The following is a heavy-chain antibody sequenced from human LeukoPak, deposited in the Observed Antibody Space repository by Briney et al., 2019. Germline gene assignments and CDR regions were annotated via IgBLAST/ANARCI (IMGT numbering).Heavy chain of an antibody. D-gene: IGHD3-10*01. J-gene: IGHJ3*02. Sequence: RPSETLSLTCTVSGGSISSYYWSWIRQPAGKGLEWIGRIYTSGSTNYNPSLKSRVTMSVDTSKNQFSLELSSVTAADTAVYYCASHGDLNYGSGSYYKGIDAFDIWGQGTMVTVSS. V-gene: IGHV4-4*07. CDR3: ASHGDLNYGSGSYYKGIDAFDI. CDR2: IYTSGST. CDR1: GGSISSYY.